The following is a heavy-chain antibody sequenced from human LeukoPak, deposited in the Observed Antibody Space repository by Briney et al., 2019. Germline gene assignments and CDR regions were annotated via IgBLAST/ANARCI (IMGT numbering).Heavy chain of an antibody. J-gene: IGHJ3*02. Sequence: GGSLRLSCAASGFTFSSYDMNWVRQAPGKGLERVSSISSSSSAIYYADSVKGRFTISRDNAKNSLYLQMASLRDEDTAVYYCARDLDYYDSGTYYDAFDIWGQGTMVTVSS. CDR1: GFTFSSYD. D-gene: IGHD3-10*01. CDR2: ISSSSSAI. V-gene: IGHV3-48*02. CDR3: ARDLDYYDSGTYYDAFDI.